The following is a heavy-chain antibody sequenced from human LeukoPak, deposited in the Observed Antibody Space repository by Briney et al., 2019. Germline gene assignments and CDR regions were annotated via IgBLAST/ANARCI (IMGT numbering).Heavy chain of an antibody. V-gene: IGHV3-33*03. D-gene: IGHD6-19*01. CDR1: GFTFSSYG. CDR2: IWYDGSNK. CDR3: ASLRRDTNGWYYFDY. J-gene: IGHJ4*02. Sequence: GGSLRLSCAASGFTFSSYGMHWVRQAPGKGLEWVAVIWYDGSNKYYADSVKGRFTISRDNSKNMLYLQMNSLSAEDTAMYYCASLRRDTNGWYYFDYWGQGTLVAVSS.